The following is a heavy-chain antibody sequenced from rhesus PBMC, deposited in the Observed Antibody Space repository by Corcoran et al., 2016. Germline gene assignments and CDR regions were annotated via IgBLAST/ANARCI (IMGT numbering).Heavy chain of an antibody. CDR2: ISGNSGST. J-gene: IGHJ5-1*01. Sequence: QVQLQESGPGLVKPSETLSLTCAVSGYSISSGYYWGWIRQPPGNGLEYIGYISGNSGSTYYNPSLKSRVTISKDTSKNQFSLKLSSVTAADTALYYCVRHLPRDRFDVWGPGVLVTVSS. D-gene: IGHD2-15*01. CDR1: GYSISSGYY. CDR3: VRHLPRDRFDV. V-gene: IGHV4-99*01.